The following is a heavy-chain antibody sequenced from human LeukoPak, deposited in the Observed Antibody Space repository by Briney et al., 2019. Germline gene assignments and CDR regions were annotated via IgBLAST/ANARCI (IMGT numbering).Heavy chain of an antibody. D-gene: IGHD1-1*01. CDR1: GFTFSSYA. CDR3: ARDCRLNCARQPGFDS. V-gene: IGHV3-30*04. Sequence: PGRSLRLSCAASGFTFSSYAMHWVRQAPGKGLEWVAVISYDGSNKYYADSVKGRFTISRDNSKNTLYLQMNSLRDEDTAVYYCARDCRLNCARQPGFDSWGQGTLVTVSS. J-gene: IGHJ5*01. CDR2: ISYDGSNK.